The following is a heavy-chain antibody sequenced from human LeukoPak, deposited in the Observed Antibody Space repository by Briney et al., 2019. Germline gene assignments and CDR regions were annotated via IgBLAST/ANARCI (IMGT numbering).Heavy chain of an antibody. V-gene: IGHV3-30-3*01. D-gene: IGHD1-26*01. CDR1: GFTFSSYA. CDR2: ISYDGSNK. Sequence: PGRSLRLSCAASGFTFSSYAMHWVRQAPGKGLEWVAVISYDGSNKYYADSVKGRFIISRDNSKNTLYLQMNSLRAEDTAVYYCARSLVGAFDYWGQGTLVTVSS. CDR3: ARSLVGAFDY. J-gene: IGHJ4*02.